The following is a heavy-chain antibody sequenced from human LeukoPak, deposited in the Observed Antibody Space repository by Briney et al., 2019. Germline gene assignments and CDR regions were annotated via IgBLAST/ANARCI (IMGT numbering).Heavy chain of an antibody. CDR2: IYPGDSDT. Sequence: TGESLKISCKGSGYSFTSYWIGWVRQMPGRGLEWMGIIYPGDSDTRYSPSFQGQVTISADKSISTAYLQWSSLKASDTAMYYCYLGSETSMYYFDYWGQGTLVTVSS. J-gene: IGHJ4*02. CDR1: GYSFTSYW. CDR3: YLGSETSMYYFDY. V-gene: IGHV5-51*01. D-gene: IGHD2-15*01.